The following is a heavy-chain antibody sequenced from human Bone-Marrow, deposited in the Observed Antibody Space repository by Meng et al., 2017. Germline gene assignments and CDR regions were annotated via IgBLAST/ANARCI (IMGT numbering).Heavy chain of an antibody. J-gene: IGHJ4*02. Sequence: PELWKPCPHQDVTCTSSGCSLRSGGYTWGRIRHHQGKGLVWIGYIYYSESTYDNPSLKSLVTISVDTSKNQFSLKLSSVSAADTAVYYCARDASPEYYFDYWGQGTLVTVFS. CDR2: IYYSEST. V-gene: IGHV4-31*01. CDR1: GCSLRSGGYT. D-gene: IGHD1-14*01. CDR3: ARDASPEYYFDY.